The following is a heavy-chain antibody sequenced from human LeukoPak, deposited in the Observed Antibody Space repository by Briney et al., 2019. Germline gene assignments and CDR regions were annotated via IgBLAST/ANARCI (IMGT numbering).Heavy chain of an antibody. V-gene: IGHV3-30*09. CDR1: GFSFNSYT. D-gene: IGHD2-8*01. CDR2: TSYDGNDQ. Sequence: PGGSLRLSCAASGFSFNSYTIHWIRQSPDTGLQWVAFTSYDGNDQQYGDSVKGRFAISRDSAKNTVDLQMMSLRPDDTAVYYCARDLFINGRGDAFDLWGQGTTVTVSS. J-gene: IGHJ3*01. CDR3: ARDLFINGRGDAFDL.